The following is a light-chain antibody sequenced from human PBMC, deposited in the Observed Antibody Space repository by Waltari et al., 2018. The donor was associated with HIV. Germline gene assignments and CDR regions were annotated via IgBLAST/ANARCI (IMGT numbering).Light chain of an antibody. CDR2: DVS. CDR1: SSDVGSYKH. J-gene: IGLJ2*01. V-gene: IGLV2-23*02. CDR3: SSYAGSSTFVI. Sequence: QSALTQPASVSGSPGQSITISCTGSSSDVGSYKHVFWYQQHPGKAPRLIIYDVSKRPSGVSNRDSASKSGKTASLTVSGLRAEDEADYYCSSYAGSSTFVIFGGGTKLTVL.